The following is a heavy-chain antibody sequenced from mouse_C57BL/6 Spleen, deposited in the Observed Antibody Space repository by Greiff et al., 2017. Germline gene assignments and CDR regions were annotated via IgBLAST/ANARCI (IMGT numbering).Heavy chain of an antibody. V-gene: IGHV1-55*01. CDR1: GYTFTSYW. Sequence: QVQLQQPGAELVKPGASVKMSCKASGYTFTSYWITWVKQRPGQGLEWIGDIYPGSGSTNCNEKFKSKATLTVDTSSSTAYMQLSSLTSEDSAVYYCARAYDYDSAMDYWGQGTSVTVSS. D-gene: IGHD2-4*01. CDR2: IYPGSGST. J-gene: IGHJ4*01. CDR3: ARAYDYDSAMDY.